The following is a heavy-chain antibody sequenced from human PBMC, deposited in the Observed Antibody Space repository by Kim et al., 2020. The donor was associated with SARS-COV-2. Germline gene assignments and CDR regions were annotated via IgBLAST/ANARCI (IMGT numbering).Heavy chain of an antibody. Sequence: GSTTYTPSLKSRVTISVDTSKNQFSLKLSSVTAADTAVYYCARAFYDARDYWGQGTLVTVSS. CDR3: ARAFYDARDY. V-gene: IGHV4-34*01. CDR2: GST. D-gene: IGHD5-12*01. J-gene: IGHJ4*02.